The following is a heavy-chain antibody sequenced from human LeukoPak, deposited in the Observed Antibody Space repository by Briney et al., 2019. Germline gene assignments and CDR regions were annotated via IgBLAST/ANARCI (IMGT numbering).Heavy chain of an antibody. Sequence: ASVKVSCKASGGTFSSYAISWVRQAPGQGLEWMGWISAYNGGTNYAQKLQGRVTMTTDTSTSTAYMELRSLRSDDTAVYYCARETVQLERQLDYWGQGTLVTVSS. J-gene: IGHJ4*02. CDR3: ARETVQLERQLDY. CDR1: GGTFSSYA. D-gene: IGHD1-1*01. CDR2: ISAYNGGT. V-gene: IGHV1-18*01.